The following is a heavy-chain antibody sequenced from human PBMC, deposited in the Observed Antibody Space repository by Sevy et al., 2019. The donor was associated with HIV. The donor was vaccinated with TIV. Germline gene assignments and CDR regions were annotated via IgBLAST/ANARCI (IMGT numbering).Heavy chain of an antibody. V-gene: IGHV4-34*01. CDR1: VGSFSGYY. Sequence: SETLSLTCAVYVGSFSGYYWSWIRQPPGKGLEWIGEINHSGSTNYNPSLKSRVTISVDTSKNQFSLKLSSVTAADTAVYYCARDSIGDYAFDYWGQGTLVTVSS. J-gene: IGHJ4*02. CDR3: ARDSIGDYAFDY. D-gene: IGHD4-17*01. CDR2: INHSGST.